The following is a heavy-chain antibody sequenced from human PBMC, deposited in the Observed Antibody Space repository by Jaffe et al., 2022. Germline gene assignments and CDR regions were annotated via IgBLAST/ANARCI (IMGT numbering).Heavy chain of an antibody. CDR1: GFTFSSYG. Sequence: QVQLVESGGGVVQPGGSLRLSCAASGFTFSSYGMHWVRQAPGKGLEWVAFIRYDGSNKYYADSVKGRFTISRDNSKNTLYLQMNSLRAEDTAVYYCAKDSVGSGGIGKNFDYWGQGTLVTVSS. D-gene: IGHD2-15*01. V-gene: IGHV3-30*02. J-gene: IGHJ4*02. CDR2: IRYDGSNK. CDR3: AKDSVGSGGIGKNFDY.